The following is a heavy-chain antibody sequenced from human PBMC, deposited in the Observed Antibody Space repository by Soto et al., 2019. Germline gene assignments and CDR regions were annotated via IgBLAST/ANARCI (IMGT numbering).Heavy chain of an antibody. Sequence: EVQLVESGGGLVQPGGSLRLSCAASGFTVSSNYMSWVRQAPGKGLEWVSVIYSGGSTYYADSVKGRFTISRDNSKNTLYLQMNSLRAEDTALYYCVYSGYDYRYYYYYYMDVWGKGTTVTVSS. D-gene: IGHD5-12*01. J-gene: IGHJ6*03. CDR3: VYSGYDYRYYYYYYMDV. V-gene: IGHV3-66*01. CDR2: IYSGGST. CDR1: GFTVSSNY.